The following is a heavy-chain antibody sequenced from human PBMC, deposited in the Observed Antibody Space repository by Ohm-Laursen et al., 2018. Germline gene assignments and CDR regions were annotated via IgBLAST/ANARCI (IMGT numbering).Heavy chain of an antibody. D-gene: IGHD3-3*01. J-gene: IGHJ4*02. CDR2: ISSSSSYI. Sequence: SLRLSCTASRFTFSSYSMNWVRQAPGKGLEWVSSISSSSSYIYYADSEKGRFTISRDNAKSSLYLQMNSLRAEDTAVYYCALGGYYDFWSGYEGAYWGQGTLVTVSS. CDR3: ALGGYYDFWSGYEGAY. V-gene: IGHV3-21*01. CDR1: RFTFSSYS.